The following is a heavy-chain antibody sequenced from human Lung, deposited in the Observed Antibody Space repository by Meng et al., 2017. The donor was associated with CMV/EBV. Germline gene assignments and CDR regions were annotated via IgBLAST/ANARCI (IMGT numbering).Heavy chain of an antibody. CDR1: GYTFTGYY. V-gene: IGHV1-2*02. CDR3: ARELDLQLGYCSGGSCYGRGNWFDP. D-gene: IGHD2-15*01. Sequence: ASXXVSCKASGYTFTGYYMHWVRQAPGQGLEWMGWINPNSGGTNYAQKFQGRVTMTRDTSISTAYMELSRLRSDDTAVYYCARELDLQLGYCSGGSCYGRGNWFDPWGQGTLVTVSS. CDR2: INPNSGGT. J-gene: IGHJ5*02.